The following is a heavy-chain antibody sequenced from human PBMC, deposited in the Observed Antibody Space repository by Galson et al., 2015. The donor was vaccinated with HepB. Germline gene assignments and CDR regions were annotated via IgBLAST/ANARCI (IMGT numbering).Heavy chain of an antibody. CDR2: IIPLFGTT. D-gene: IGHD2-21*02. J-gene: IGHJ2*01. Sequence: SVKVSCKASGGTFSSYALSWVRQAPGQGLEWMGGIIPLFGTTNYAQKLQGRVTITADESTSTAYMELSSLRSEDTAVYYCARGRRHLVVVTPIPHYWFFDLWGRGTLGTVSS. V-gene: IGHV1-69*13. CDR1: GGTFSSYA. CDR3: ARGRRHLVVVTPIPHYWFFDL.